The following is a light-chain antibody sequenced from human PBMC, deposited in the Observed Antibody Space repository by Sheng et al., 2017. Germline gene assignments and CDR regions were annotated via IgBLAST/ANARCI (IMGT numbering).Light chain of an antibody. CDR2: RAS. CDR3: QQFDSYPFT. Sequence: DIQLTQSPSFLSASVGDGVIITCRASQGIGSSLAWYQQEPGKAPRLLIYRASSLHSGVPSRFSGSGSGTEFTLTISRLQPEDFATYYCQQFDSYPFTFGPGTTVDI. V-gene: IGKV1-9*01. J-gene: IGKJ3*01. CDR1: QGIGSS.